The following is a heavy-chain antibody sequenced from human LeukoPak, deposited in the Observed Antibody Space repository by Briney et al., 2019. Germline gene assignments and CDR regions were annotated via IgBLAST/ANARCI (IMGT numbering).Heavy chain of an antibody. CDR1: GGSTNTYY. CDR2: IYYSGST. J-gene: IGHJ3*02. D-gene: IGHD7-27*01. CDR3: ARTLWGYAFDI. V-gene: IGHV4-59*01. Sequence: SETLSLTCTVSGGSTNTYYWTWIRQPQGRGLEWIGYIYYSGSTNYNPSLRSRVTISMDTSKNQFSLRLNSVTAADTAVYYCARTLWGYAFDIWGQGTMVTVSS.